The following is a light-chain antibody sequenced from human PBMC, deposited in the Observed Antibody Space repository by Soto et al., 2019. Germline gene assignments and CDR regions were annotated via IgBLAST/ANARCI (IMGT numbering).Light chain of an antibody. Sequence: DIQMTQSPSSLSASVGDRVTITCQASQDISNYLNWYQQKPGKAPKLLLFDASNMETGVQSRFSGSESGTDFTFTISSLQPEDIATYYCQQYDNLALTFGGGTKVEIK. J-gene: IGKJ4*01. CDR2: DAS. CDR3: QQYDNLALT. CDR1: QDISNY. V-gene: IGKV1-33*01.